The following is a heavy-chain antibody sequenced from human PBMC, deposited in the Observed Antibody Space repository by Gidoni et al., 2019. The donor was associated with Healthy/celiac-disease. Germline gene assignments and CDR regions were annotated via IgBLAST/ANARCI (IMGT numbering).Heavy chain of an antibody. Sequence: CAASGFTFSSYAMHWVRQAPGKGLEWVAVISYDGSNKYYADSVKGRFTISRDNSKNTVYLQMNSLRDEDTAVYYCARDRDDYYDSSGYYLAYWGQGTLVTVSS. CDR3: ARDRDDYYDSSGYYLAY. V-gene: IGHV3-30-3*01. J-gene: IGHJ4*02. CDR1: GFTFSSYA. D-gene: IGHD3-22*01. CDR2: ISYDGSNK.